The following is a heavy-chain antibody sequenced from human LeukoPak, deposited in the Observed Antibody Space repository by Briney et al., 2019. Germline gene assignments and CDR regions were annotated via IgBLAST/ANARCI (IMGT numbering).Heavy chain of an antibody. D-gene: IGHD3-10*01. CDR2: ISAYNGNT. V-gene: IGHV1-18*01. J-gene: IGHJ4*02. CDR1: GYTFTSYG. Sequence: GASVKVSCKASGYTFTSYGISWVRQAPGQGLEWMGWISAYNGNTNYAQKLQGRVTMTTDTSTSTAYMELRSLRSDDTAVYYCARDPLLLWFGEPTQKGGDYFDYWGQGTLVTVSS. CDR3: ARDPLLLWFGEPTQKGGDYFDY.